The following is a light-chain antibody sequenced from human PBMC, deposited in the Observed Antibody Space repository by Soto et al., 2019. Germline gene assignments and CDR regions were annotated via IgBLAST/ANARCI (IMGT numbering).Light chain of an antibody. CDR3: SSYTTSTTYV. CDR1: SSDVGGYNY. Sequence: QSVLTQPASVSGSPGQSITISCTGTSSDVGGYNYVSWYQQHPGKAPKLMIYEVSYRPSGVSHRFSGSKSGNTASVTISGLQAEDEADYYCSSYTTSTTYVFGTGTKVTVL. CDR2: EVS. J-gene: IGLJ1*01. V-gene: IGLV2-14*01.